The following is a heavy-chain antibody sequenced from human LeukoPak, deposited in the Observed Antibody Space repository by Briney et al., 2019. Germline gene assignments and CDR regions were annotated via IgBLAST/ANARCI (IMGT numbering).Heavy chain of an antibody. CDR3: ERNSTVTSPNTGYFDY. Sequence: SETLSLTCGVSGYSISSGDYWGWIRQPPGKGLEWIGSVYYSGSTHYNPSLKSRVTISVDTSRNQFSLKLSSVTAADTAVYYCERNSTVTSPNTGYFDYWGQGTLATVSS. CDR2: VYYSGST. CDR1: GYSISSGDY. J-gene: IGHJ4*02. V-gene: IGHV4-38-2*01. D-gene: IGHD4-17*01.